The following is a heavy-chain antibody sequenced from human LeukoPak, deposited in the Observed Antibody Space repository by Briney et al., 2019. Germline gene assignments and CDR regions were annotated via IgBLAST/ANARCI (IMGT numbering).Heavy chain of an antibody. CDR2: INPNSRGT. CDR1: GYSFTGCY. CDR3: ARDQDGIPAADPYYYYYMDV. Sequence: GASVKVSCKASGYSFTGCYMHWVRQAPGQGLEWMGWINPNSRGTNYAQKFQGRVTMTRDTSISTAYMELSRLRSDDTAVYYCARDQDGIPAADPYYYYYMDVWGKGTTVTVSS. J-gene: IGHJ6*03. V-gene: IGHV1-2*02. D-gene: IGHD6-13*01.